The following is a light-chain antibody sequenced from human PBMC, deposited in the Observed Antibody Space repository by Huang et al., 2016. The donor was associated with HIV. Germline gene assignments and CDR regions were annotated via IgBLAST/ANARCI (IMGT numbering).Light chain of an antibody. CDR1: QSINNY. Sequence: DIQMTQSPSSLSASVGDRVTIACRASQSINNYLNWYHQKPGKAPKVIIYAVSNLQSGVPSRFSGSGSGTNFTLTISSLQPEDFGTYYCQHRPATFGQGTKLEIK. V-gene: IGKV1-39*01. J-gene: IGKJ2*01. CDR3: QHRPAT. CDR2: AVS.